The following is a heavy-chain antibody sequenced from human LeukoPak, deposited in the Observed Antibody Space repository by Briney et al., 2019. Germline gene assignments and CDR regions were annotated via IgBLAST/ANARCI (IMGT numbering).Heavy chain of an antibody. V-gene: IGHV4-34*01. CDR1: GGSFSGYC. J-gene: IGHJ4*02. D-gene: IGHD3-22*01. Sequence: PSETLSLTCAVYGGSFSGYCWSWIRQPPGKGLEWIGEINHSGSTNYNPSLKSRVTISVDTSKNQFSLKLSSVTAADTAVYYCASNDSSGYPDLNHWGQGTLVTVSS. CDR3: ASNDSSGYPDLNH. CDR2: INHSGST.